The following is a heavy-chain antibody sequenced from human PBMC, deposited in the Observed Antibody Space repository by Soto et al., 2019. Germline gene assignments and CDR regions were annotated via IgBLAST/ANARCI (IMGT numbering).Heavy chain of an antibody. CDR3: AREGSGYSFFDY. J-gene: IGHJ4*02. CDR1: GGSIRSNNW. V-gene: IGHV4-4*02. CDR2: IFHGGST. Sequence: SETLSLTCAVSGGSIRSNNWWSWVRQPPGKGLEWIGEIFHGGSTYYNPSLKTRVTISVDTSKNQFSLKLSSVTAADTAVYYCAREGSGYSFFDYWGQGTLVTVSS. D-gene: IGHD3-22*01.